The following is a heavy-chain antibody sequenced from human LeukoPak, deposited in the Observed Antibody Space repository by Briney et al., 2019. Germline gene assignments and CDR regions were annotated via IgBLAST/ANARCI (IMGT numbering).Heavy chain of an antibody. J-gene: IGHJ6*04. V-gene: IGHV1-69*06. CDR2: IMPVLDTG. Sequence: SVKVSCKATGGSFRRYAFAWVRQAPGQGLEWMGGIMPVLDTGSYAQGFQGRVTITADRSTSTAYMELRSLRPEDTALYYCAARDNGNDLLSYHAMDVWGNGTTVTVSS. CDR3: AARDNGNDLLSYHAMDV. D-gene: IGHD1-1*01. CDR1: GGSFRRYA.